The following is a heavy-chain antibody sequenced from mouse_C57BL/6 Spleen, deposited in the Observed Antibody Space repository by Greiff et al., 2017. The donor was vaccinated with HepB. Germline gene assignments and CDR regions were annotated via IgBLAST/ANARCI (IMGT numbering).Heavy chain of an antibody. Sequence: DVQLVESGGGLVQPGGSLSLSCAASGFTFTDYYMSWVRQPPGKALEWLGFIRNKANGYTTEYSASVKARFTISRDNSQSILYLQMNALRAKDSATYYCARYNYDGYYRYFDVWGTGTTVTVSA. CDR2: IRNKANGYTT. D-gene: IGHD2-3*01. V-gene: IGHV7-3*01. CDR1: GFTFTDYY. CDR3: ARYNYDGYYRYFDV. J-gene: IGHJ1*03.